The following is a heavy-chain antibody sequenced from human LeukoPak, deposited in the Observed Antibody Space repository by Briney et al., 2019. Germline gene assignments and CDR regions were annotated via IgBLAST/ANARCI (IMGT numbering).Heavy chain of an antibody. D-gene: IGHD2-8*02. CDR1: GFTFSGFA. CDR3: AKPRTTGLGWAQFDY. Sequence: GGSLGLSCEASGFTFSGFAMTWFRKAPGKGLEWVSGFDGNGPNTYYADSVKGRWTISRDNSRNTLYLEMNSLRPEGTAIYYCAKPRTTGLGWAQFDYWGQGSLVTVSS. CDR2: FDGNGPNT. V-gene: IGHV3-23*01. J-gene: IGHJ4*02.